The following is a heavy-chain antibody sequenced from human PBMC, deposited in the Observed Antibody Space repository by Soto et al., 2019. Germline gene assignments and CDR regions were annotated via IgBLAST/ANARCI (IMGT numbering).Heavy chain of an antibody. CDR1: GGSISRYY. Sequence: QVRLQESGPGLVKPSETLSLTCTVSGGSISRYYWSWIRQPPGKGLEWIGYLYNTGSTIYNPSLESRVTISVDTSKNQFSLKLNSVTAADTAVYYCARDRWGYCGTDCDPLDVWGPGPKVTVSS. CDR3: ARDRWGYCGTDCDPLDV. V-gene: IGHV4-59*01. J-gene: IGHJ6*02. CDR2: LYNTGST. D-gene: IGHD2-21*02.